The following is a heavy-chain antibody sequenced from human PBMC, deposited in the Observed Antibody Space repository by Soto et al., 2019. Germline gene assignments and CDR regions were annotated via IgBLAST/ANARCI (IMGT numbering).Heavy chain of an antibody. V-gene: IGHV3-23*01. CDR3: AKDNERDPYYYYYGMDV. Sequence: GGSLRLSCAASGFTFSSYAMSWVRQAPGKGLEWVSAISGSGGSTYYADSVKGRFTISRDNSKNTLYLQMNSLRAEDTAVYYCAKDNERDPYYYYYGMDVWGQGTTVTVSS. CDR2: ISGSGGST. J-gene: IGHJ6*02. D-gene: IGHD2-8*01. CDR1: GFTFSSYA.